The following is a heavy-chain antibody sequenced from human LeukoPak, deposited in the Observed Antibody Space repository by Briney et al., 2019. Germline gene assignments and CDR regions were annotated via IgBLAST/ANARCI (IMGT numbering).Heavy chain of an antibody. D-gene: IGHD3-22*01. J-gene: IGHJ4*02. CDR3: ARVEDSSGYYPFDY. CDR1: GFTFSSYW. Sequence: GSLRLSCAASGFTFSSYWMSRVRQAPGKGLEWVANIKQDGSEKYYVDSVKGRFTISRDNAKNSLYLQMNSLRAEDTAVYYCARVEDSSGYYPFDYWGQGTLVTVSS. V-gene: IGHV3-7*01. CDR2: IKQDGSEK.